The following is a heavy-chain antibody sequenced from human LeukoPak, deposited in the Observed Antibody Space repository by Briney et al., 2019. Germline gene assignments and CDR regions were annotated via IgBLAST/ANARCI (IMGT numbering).Heavy chain of an antibody. V-gene: IGHV3-23*01. CDR1: GFTFSSYS. CDR2: ISGTGDSI. D-gene: IGHD6-19*01. J-gene: IGHJ4*02. Sequence: GGSLRLSCAASGFTFSSYSMNWVRQAPGKGLEWVSGISGTGDSIYYVDSVQGRYTISRDNSKNMVYLQMNSLRAEDTAVYFCAKDAIVRIAVARSLDYWGQGTLVTVSS. CDR3: AKDAIVRIAVARSLDY.